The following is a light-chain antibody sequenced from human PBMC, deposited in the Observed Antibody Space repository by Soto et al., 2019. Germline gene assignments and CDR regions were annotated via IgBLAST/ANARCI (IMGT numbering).Light chain of an antibody. V-gene: IGKV3-15*01. CDR3: QEYNKWPLT. CDR1: QSVSSN. J-gene: IGKJ4*01. CDR2: GTS. Sequence: EIVMTQSPATLSESPGERATLSCRASQSVSSNLAWYQQKRGQAPSLLIYGTSTMATGIPARFSRSGSVTEFTLTISGLQSEDFAIYYCQEYNKWPLTFGGGTKVEIK.